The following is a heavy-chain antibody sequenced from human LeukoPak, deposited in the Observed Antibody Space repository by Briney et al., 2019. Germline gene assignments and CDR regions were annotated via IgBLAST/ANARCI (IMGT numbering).Heavy chain of an antibody. J-gene: IGHJ4*02. CDR3: ARGDHGYRGPYYYDSSGYYPFDY. V-gene: IGHV1-69*05. CDR1: VGTFSSYA. CDR2: IIPIFGTA. Sequence: SVKVSCKASVGTFSSYAISWVRQTPGQGLEWMGGIIPIFGTANYAQKFHGRVTITTDESTSTASMELSSLRSEDTAVYYCARGDHGYRGPYYYDSSGYYPFDYWGQGTLVTVSS. D-gene: IGHD3-22*01.